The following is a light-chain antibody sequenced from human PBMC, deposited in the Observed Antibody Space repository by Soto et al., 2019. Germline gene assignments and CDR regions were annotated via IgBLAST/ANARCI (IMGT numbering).Light chain of an antibody. V-gene: IGLV2-14*01. CDR1: SRDVGGSNY. CDR3: SSYTSSNTLEV. Sequence: QSAVIQPASVSGSPGQSITISCTGTSRDVGGSNYVSWYQHHPHRAPKLLIYEVSYRPSGVSSRFSGSKSGNTASLTISGLHAEDEADYYCSSYTSSNTLEVFGVGTKLTVL. J-gene: IGLJ1*01. CDR2: EVS.